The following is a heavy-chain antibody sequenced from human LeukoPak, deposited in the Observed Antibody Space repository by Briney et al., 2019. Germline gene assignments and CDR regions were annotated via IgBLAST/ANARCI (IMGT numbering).Heavy chain of an antibody. CDR1: GGSISSSSYY. Sequence: SETLSLTCTVSGGSISSSSYYWGWIRQPPGKGLEWIGTIYHSGSTYYNPSLKSRVTISVDTSKNQFSLKLSSVTAADTAVYDCASNSFDYYGSGSYSVDYWGQGTLVTVSS. J-gene: IGHJ4*02. V-gene: IGHV4-39*07. D-gene: IGHD3-10*01. CDR2: IYHSGST. CDR3: ASNSFDYYGSGSYSVDY.